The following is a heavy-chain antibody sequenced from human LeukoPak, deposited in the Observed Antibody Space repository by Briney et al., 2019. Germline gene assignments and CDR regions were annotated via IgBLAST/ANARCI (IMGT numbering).Heavy chain of an antibody. Sequence: GGSLRLSCAASGFTFSSYTMNWVRQAPGKGLEWVSHITSSTSTIYYADSVKGRFTISRDNAKNSLYLQMSSLRAEDTAVYYCARVVGFCSGGSCPADAFDIWGQGTMVTVSS. CDR2: ITSSTSTI. CDR1: GFTFSSYT. J-gene: IGHJ3*02. CDR3: ARVVGFCSGGSCPADAFDI. D-gene: IGHD2-15*01. V-gene: IGHV3-48*04.